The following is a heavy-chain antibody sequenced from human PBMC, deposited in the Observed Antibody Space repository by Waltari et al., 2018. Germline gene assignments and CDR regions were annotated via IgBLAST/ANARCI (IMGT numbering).Heavy chain of an antibody. CDR3: ATGEIAAARHGGVDV. CDR2: FDPEDVET. J-gene: IGHJ6*02. D-gene: IGHD6-13*01. V-gene: IGHV1-24*01. Sequence: QVQLVQSGAEVKRPGASVTVSCKFSGYTLTALSMHGLRQAPGKGLAWMGGFDPEDVETIYAQKFQSRVTMTEDTSTDTAYMELSSLRSEDTAVYYCATGEIAAARHGGVDVWGQGTTVTVSS. CDR1: GYTLTALS.